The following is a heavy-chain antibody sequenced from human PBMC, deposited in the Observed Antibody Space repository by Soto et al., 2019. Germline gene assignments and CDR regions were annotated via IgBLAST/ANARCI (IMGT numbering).Heavy chain of an antibody. D-gene: IGHD6-6*01. CDR2: INHSGRT. Sequence: QVQLQQWGAGLLKPSETLSLTCAVYGGSFSGYYWSWIRQPPGKGLEWIGEINHSGRTNYNPSLKSRVTISVDTSKNQFSLKLSSVTAADTAVYYWASRWGGSSADYWGQGTLVTVSS. CDR3: ASRWGGSSADY. V-gene: IGHV4-34*01. J-gene: IGHJ4*02. CDR1: GGSFSGYY.